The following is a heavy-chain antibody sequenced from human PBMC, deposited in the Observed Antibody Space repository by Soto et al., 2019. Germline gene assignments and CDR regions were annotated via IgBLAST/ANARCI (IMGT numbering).Heavy chain of an antibody. CDR3: ARGNRATVTRLGVGIYFDY. CDR1: GGSFSGYY. D-gene: IGHD4-17*01. Sequence: QVPLQQWGAGLLKPSETLSLTCAVYGGSFSGYYWSWIRQPPGEGLPGSGEINQSGSTNSNPSPKGRVTISVDTSKSQLSLKLSSVTAAATAVYYCARGNRATVTRLGVGIYFDYWGQGTLVTVSS. V-gene: IGHV4-34*01. CDR2: INQSGST. J-gene: IGHJ4*02.